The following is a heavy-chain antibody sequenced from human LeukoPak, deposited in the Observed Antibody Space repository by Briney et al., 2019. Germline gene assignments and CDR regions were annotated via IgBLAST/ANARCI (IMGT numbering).Heavy chain of an antibody. CDR1: GGSISSSNW. D-gene: IGHD3-10*01. CDR3: ARLRIEAPLGAEDY. Sequence: SGTLFLTCAVSGGSISSSNWWSWVRQPPGKGLEWIGEIYHSGSTNYNPSLKSRVTISVDKSKNQFSLKLSSVTAADTAVYYCARLRIEAPLGAEDYWGQGTLVTVSS. J-gene: IGHJ4*02. V-gene: IGHV4-4*02. CDR2: IYHSGST.